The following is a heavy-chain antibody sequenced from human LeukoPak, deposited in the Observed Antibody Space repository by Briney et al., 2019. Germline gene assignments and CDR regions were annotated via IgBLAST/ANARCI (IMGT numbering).Heavy chain of an antibody. J-gene: IGHJ1*01. CDR3: ASFSDYYDSSGPLFQH. Sequence: SQTLSLTCTVSGGSISSGSYYWSWIRQPAGKGLEWIGRIYTSGSTNYNPSLKSRVTISVDTSKNQFSLKLSSVTAADTAVYYCASFSDYYDSSGPLFQHWGQGTLVTVSS. CDR1: GGSISSGSYY. CDR2: IYTSGST. D-gene: IGHD3-22*01. V-gene: IGHV4-61*02.